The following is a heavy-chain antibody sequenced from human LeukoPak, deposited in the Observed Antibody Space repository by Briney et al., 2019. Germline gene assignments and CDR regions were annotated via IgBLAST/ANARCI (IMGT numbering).Heavy chain of an antibody. V-gene: IGHV1-69*04. D-gene: IGHD6-13*01. CDR2: IIPILGIA. CDR1: GYTFTSYA. CDR3: ARSELATYFDY. Sequence: SVRVSCKASGYTFTSYAISWVRQAPGQGLEWMGRIIPILGIANYAQKFQGRVTITADKSTSTAYMELSSLRSEDTAVYYCARSELATYFDYWGQGTLVTVSS. J-gene: IGHJ4*02.